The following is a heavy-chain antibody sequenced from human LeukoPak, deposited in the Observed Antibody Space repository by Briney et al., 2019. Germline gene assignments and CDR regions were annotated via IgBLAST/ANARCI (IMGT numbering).Heavy chain of an antibody. CDR2: INPHSGVT. Sequence: ASVKVSFKASGYTFTDNYMHWVRQAPGRGLEWMGWINPHSGVTTYAQKFQGRVTMTRDTSIRTAYLDVNSLRYDDTAMYYCARDSMCGGDCYFFDYWGQGNMVTVSS. CDR3: ARDSMCGGDCYFFDY. D-gene: IGHD2-21*02. J-gene: IGHJ4*02. CDR1: GYTFTDNY. V-gene: IGHV1-2*02.